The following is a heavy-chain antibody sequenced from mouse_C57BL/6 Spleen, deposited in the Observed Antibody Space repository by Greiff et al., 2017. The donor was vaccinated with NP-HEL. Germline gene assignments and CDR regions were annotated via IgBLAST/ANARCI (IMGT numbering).Heavy chain of an antibody. Sequence: EVQVVESGGGLVKPGGSLKLSCAASGFTFSSYAMSWVRQTPEKRLEWVATISDGGSYTYYPDNVKGRFTISRDNAKNNLYLQMSHLKSEDTAMYYCARDSNYEYFDVWGTGTTVTVSS. V-gene: IGHV5-4*01. CDR1: GFTFSSYA. J-gene: IGHJ1*03. D-gene: IGHD2-5*01. CDR2: ISDGGSYT. CDR3: ARDSNYEYFDV.